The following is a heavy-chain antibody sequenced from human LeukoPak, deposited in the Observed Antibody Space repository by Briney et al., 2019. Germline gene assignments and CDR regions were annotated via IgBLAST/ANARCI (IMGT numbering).Heavy chain of an antibody. V-gene: IGHV3-30*04. CDR1: GFTFNNYA. CDR2: ISYDGRSK. D-gene: IGHD5-18*01. Sequence: GRSLRLSCASSGFTFNNYAMHWVRQAPGKGLEWVALISYDGRSKYYADSVKGRFTISRDNAKTSLYLQMNSLRAEDTAVYYCARDLSGVTGYTYGRGIDYWGQGTLVTVSS. J-gene: IGHJ4*02. CDR3: ARDLSGVTGYTYGRGIDY.